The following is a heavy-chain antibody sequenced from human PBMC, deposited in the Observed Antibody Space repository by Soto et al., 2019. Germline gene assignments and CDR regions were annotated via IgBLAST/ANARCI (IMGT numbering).Heavy chain of an antibody. CDR3: ARRNNDYSNYGSFDY. CDR1: GGSISSSSYY. D-gene: IGHD4-4*01. Sequence: SETLSLTCTVSGGSISSSSYYWGWIRQPPGKGLEWIGSIYYRGSTYYNLSLKSRVTISVDTSKNQFSLKLSSVTAADTAVYYCARRNNDYSNYGSFDYWGQGTLVTVSS. CDR2: IYYRGST. J-gene: IGHJ4*02. V-gene: IGHV4-39*01.